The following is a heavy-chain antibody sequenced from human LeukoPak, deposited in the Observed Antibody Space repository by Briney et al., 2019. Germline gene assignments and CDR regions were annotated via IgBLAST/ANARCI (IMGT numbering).Heavy chain of an antibody. V-gene: IGHV3-21*01. CDR3: ARSIGAAYFDN. CDR1: GFTFSSYS. CDR2: ISSGSNDI. J-gene: IGHJ4*02. D-gene: IGHD6-13*01. Sequence: PGGSLRLSCAGSGFTFSSYSMNWVRQAPGKGLEWVSCISSGSNDIYYADSVKGRFTISRDNAKNSLYLEMNSLRAEDTAVYYCARSIGAAYFDNWGQGTLVTVSS.